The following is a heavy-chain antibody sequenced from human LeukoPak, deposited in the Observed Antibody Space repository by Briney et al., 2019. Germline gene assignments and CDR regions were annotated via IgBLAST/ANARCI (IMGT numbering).Heavy chain of an antibody. V-gene: IGHV3-74*01. Sequence: GGSLTLSCAASGFTFSSYWTHWVRQAPGKGLVWVSRIFNPGGATAYVDSVKGRFTISRDNAENTLSLQMNSLRVEDTAVYYCVRVNCAGDCTSRDWYFDLWGRGTLVVVSS. D-gene: IGHD2-21*02. CDR3: VRVNCAGDCTSRDWYFDL. CDR1: GFTFSSYW. CDR2: IFNPGGAT. J-gene: IGHJ2*01.